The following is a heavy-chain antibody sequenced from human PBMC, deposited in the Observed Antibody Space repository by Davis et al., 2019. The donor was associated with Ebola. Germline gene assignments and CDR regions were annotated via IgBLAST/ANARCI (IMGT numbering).Heavy chain of an antibody. V-gene: IGHV1-69*06. J-gene: IGHJ6*02. CDR1: GCSFSSYA. D-gene: IGHD3-3*01. Sequence: AASVKVSCKSSGCSFSSYAISWVRPAPGQGLEWMGGIIPMFATASYAQKFQGRVTITADNSTSTAYMEVSSLRSEDTAVYYCARGADDFWSGGTYRYSDLDVWGQGTTVTVSS. CDR3: ARGADDFWSGGTYRYSDLDV. CDR2: IIPMFATA.